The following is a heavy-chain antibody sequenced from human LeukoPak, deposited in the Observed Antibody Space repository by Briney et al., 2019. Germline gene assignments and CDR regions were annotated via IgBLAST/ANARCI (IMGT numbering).Heavy chain of an antibody. CDR1: GFTFSSYA. CDR3: ATSDGSYFRY. V-gene: IGHV3-30*04. Sequence: PGGSLRLSCAASGFTFSSYAMHWVRQAPGKGLEWVAVISYDGSNKYYADSVKGRFIISRDNSKNTLYLQINSLKTEDTSVYYCATSDGSYFRYWGQGTLVTVSS. J-gene: IGHJ1*01. D-gene: IGHD1-26*01. CDR2: ISYDGSNK.